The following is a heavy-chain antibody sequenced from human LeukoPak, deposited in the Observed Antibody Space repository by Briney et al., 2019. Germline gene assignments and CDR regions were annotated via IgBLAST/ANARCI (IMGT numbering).Heavy chain of an antibody. V-gene: IGHV3-15*07. CDR1: GFSFNNAW. Sequence: SGGSLRLSCAASGFSFNNAWMNWVRQVPEKGLEWVGRIKNKGDGGAADYAAPVKGRFTISRDDSKNTLYLQMNSLKTEDTAVYYRTTRELLLGMLVDYWGQGTLVTVSS. J-gene: IGHJ4*02. CDR2: IKNKGDGGAA. CDR3: TTRELLLGMLVDY. D-gene: IGHD1-26*01.